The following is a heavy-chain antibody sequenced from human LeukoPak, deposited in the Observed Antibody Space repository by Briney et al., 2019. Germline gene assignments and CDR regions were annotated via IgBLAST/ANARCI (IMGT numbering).Heavy chain of an antibody. CDR2: IYYSGST. D-gene: IGHD6-19*01. J-gene: IGHJ4*02. Sequence: SETLSLTCTVSGGSISSSSYYWGWIRQPPGKGLEWIGSIYYSGSTYYNPSLKSRVTISVDTSKNQFSLKLSSVTAAGTAVYYCARHVSVAVTNFFDYWGQGTLVTVSS. CDR1: GGSISSSSYY. CDR3: ARHVSVAVTNFFDY. V-gene: IGHV4-39*01.